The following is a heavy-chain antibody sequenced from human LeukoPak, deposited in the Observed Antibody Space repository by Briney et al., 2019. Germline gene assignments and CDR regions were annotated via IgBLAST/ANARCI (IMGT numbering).Heavy chain of an antibody. V-gene: IGHV3-15*07. CDR3: ITPLPYSAQ. D-gene: IGHD2-21*01. CDR1: GFTFSSAY. CDR2: IKPKTGGETT. J-gene: IGHJ4*02. Sequence: GGSLRLSCAASGFTFSSAYMNWVRQAPGKGLEWVGRIKPKTGGETTEYAAPVKDRFSTSRDDSKSMMYLQMNSLKTEDTAVYYCITPLPYSAQGGQGTLVTVSS.